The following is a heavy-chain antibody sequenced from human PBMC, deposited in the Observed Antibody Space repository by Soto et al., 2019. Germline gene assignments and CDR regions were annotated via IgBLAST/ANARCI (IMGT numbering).Heavy chain of an antibody. D-gene: IGHD1-1*01. J-gene: IGHJ4*02. CDR2: IDESGDS. CDR3: AREGGYVDY. CDR1: GGPIRSSSHY. Sequence: SETLSLTCTVSGGPIRSSSHYWGWIRQSPGTGLEWIGSIDESGDSYYNPSLKSRVTIFVDTSKNQFSLKLISVTGADSAIYYCAREGGYVDYWGQGTLVTVS. V-gene: IGHV4-39*02.